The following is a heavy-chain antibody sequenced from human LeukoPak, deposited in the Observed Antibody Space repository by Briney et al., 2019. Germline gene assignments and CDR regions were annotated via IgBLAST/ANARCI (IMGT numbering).Heavy chain of an antibody. CDR2: ISYDGSNK. CDR3: AREGSLAGWLQSHYYYYMDV. Sequence: PGRSLRLSCAASGFTFSSYAMHWVRQAPGKGLEWVAVISYDGSNKYYADSVKGRFTISRDNSKNTLYLQMNSLRAEDTAVYYCAREGSLAGWLQSHYYYYMDVWGKGTTVTVSS. V-gene: IGHV3-30-3*01. J-gene: IGHJ6*03. CDR1: GFTFSSYA. D-gene: IGHD5-24*01.